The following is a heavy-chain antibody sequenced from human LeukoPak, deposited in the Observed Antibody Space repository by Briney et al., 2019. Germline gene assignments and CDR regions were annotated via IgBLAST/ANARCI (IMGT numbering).Heavy chain of an antibody. D-gene: IGHD3-16*01. CDR3: ATLGPLGGEPPSLWAFDI. J-gene: IGHJ3*02. CDR2: MNPNSGNT. V-gene: IGHV1-8*01. Sequence: ASVKVSCKASGYTFTSYDINWVRQATGQGLEWMGWMNPNSGNTGYAQKFQGRVTMTEDTSTDTAYMELSSLRSEDTAVYYCATLGPLGGEPPSLWAFDIWGQGTMVTVSS. CDR1: GYTFTSYD.